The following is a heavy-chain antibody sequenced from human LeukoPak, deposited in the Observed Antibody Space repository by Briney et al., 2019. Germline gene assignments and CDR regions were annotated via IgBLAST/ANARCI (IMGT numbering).Heavy chain of an antibody. J-gene: IGHJ4*02. Sequence: GASVKDFCKSAGYAFTSCYIQQLRQAPGQGLEWMGWINPNSGGTYSAQKFQGRVTMTRDTSISTAYMELSRLRSDDTAVYYCARDRYCSGGTCYFTDDYWGQGTLVTVSS. V-gene: IGHV1-2*02. CDR3: ARDRYCSGGTCYFTDDY. CDR2: INPNSGGT. D-gene: IGHD2-15*01. CDR1: GYAFTSCY.